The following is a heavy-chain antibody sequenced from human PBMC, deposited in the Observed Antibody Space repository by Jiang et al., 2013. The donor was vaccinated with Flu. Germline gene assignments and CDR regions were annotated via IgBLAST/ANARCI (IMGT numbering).Heavy chain of an antibody. Sequence: GGSTSYAQKFQGRVTMTRDTSTSTVYMELSSLRSEDTAVYYCARDRYNWNEGAPDYWGQGTLVTVSS. J-gene: IGHJ4*02. V-gene: IGHV1-46*01. D-gene: IGHD1-20*01. CDR3: ARDRYNWNEGAPDY. CDR2: GGST.